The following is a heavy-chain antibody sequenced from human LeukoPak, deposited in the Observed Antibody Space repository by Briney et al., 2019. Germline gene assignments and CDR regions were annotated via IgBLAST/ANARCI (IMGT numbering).Heavy chain of an antibody. J-gene: IGHJ4*02. V-gene: IGHV4-30-4*08. CDR3: AKTTVTTSGILFDY. Sequence: SQTLSLTCTVSGGSISSGDYYWRWIRQPPGKGLEWIGYIYYSGSTYYNPSFKSRVTISVDTSKNQFSLKLSSVAAADTAVYYCAKTTVTTSGILFDYWGQGTLVTVSS. CDR2: IYYSGST. CDR1: GGSISSGDYY. D-gene: IGHD4-17*01.